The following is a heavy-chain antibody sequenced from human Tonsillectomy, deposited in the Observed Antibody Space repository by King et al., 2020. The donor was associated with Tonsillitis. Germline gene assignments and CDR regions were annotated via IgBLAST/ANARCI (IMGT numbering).Heavy chain of an antibody. CDR2: IKRKSEGGTT. D-gene: IGHD1-14*01. J-gene: IGHJ4*02. CDR3: ITGLGRTNGDY. CDR1: GFTFSDAW. V-gene: IGHV3-15*01. Sequence: VQLVESGGCLVKTRGSLRLSCAASGFTFSDAWMSWVRQAPGKGLEWVGRIKRKSEGGTTDYSASVKGRFTISRDDSKDTLYLQMNSLKIEDTAVYYCITGLGRTNGDYWGQGTLVTVSS.